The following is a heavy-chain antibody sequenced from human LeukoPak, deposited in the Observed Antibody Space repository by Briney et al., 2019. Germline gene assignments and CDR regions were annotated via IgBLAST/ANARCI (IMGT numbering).Heavy chain of an antibody. D-gene: IGHD2-21*02. Sequence: ASVKVSCKASGYTFTGYYMHWVRQAPGQGLEWMGWINPNSGGTNYAQKLQGRVTMTRDTSISTAYMELSRLRSDDTAVYYCARALDCGGDCSLQLDYWGQGTLVTVSS. V-gene: IGHV1-2*02. CDR2: INPNSGGT. CDR3: ARALDCGGDCSLQLDY. J-gene: IGHJ4*02. CDR1: GYTFTGYY.